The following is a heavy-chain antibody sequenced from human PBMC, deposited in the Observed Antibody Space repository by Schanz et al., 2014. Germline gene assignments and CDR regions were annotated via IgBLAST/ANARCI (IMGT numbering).Heavy chain of an antibody. CDR3: ARETTIITGGAFDV. V-gene: IGHV1-18*01. Sequence: QVQLVQSAPEVKKPGASVKVSCKASGYSCTTYGLNWVRQAPGQGPEWMGWISAFDDKTDYAQNFQGRLIMTTDTSTTTVYMELRGLRSDDTAVYYCARETTIITGGAFDVWGQGTMVTVSS. D-gene: IGHD3-9*01. J-gene: IGHJ3*01. CDR2: ISAFDDKT. CDR1: GYSCTTYG.